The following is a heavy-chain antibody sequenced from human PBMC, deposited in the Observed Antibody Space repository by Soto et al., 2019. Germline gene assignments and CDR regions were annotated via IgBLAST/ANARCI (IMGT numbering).Heavy chain of an antibody. CDR1: GSSISSSNW. V-gene: IGHV4-4*02. Sequence: PSETLSLTCAVSGSSISSSNWGSWVREPPGKGLEWIGEFYHSGSTNYNPSLKSRVTISVDKSKNQFSLKLSSVTAADTAVYYCARDRRGDSSGHYRYYYYGMDVWGQGTTVTVSS. CDR3: ARDRRGDSSGHYRYYYYGMDV. J-gene: IGHJ6*02. CDR2: FYHSGST. D-gene: IGHD3-22*01.